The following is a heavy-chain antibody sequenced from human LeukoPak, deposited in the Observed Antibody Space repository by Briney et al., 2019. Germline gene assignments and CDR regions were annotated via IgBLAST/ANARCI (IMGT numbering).Heavy chain of an antibody. CDR2: ISYDGSNK. Sequence: GRFLRLSCAASGFTFSSYGMHWVRQAPGKGLEWVAVISYDGSNKYYADSVKGRFTISRDNSKNTLYLQMNSLRAEDTAVYYCARDGGYDFWSGYYQDYWGQGTLVTVSS. D-gene: IGHD3-3*01. CDR3: ARDGGYDFWSGYYQDY. CDR1: GFTFSSYG. J-gene: IGHJ4*02. V-gene: IGHV3-30*03.